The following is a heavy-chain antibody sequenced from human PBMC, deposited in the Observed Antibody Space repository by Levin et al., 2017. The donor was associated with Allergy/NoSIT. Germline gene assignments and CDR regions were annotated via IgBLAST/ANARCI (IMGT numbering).Heavy chain of an antibody. CDR3: ARQWGSGSFDY. CDR1: GYTFTGYY. J-gene: IGHJ4*02. V-gene: IGHV1-2*02. D-gene: IGHD3-10*01. CDR2: INPNSRGT. Sequence: ASVKVSCKASGYTFTGYYIHWVRQAPGQGLEWMGWINPNSRGTDYAQKFQGRVTMTRDTSISTAYMELTRLRSDDTAVYYCARQWGSGSFDYWGQGTLVTVSS.